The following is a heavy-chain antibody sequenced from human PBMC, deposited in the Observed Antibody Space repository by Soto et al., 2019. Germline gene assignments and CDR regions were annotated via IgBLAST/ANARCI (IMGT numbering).Heavy chain of an antibody. CDR3: GRGGGGIAARKYYYDSSVRGHDAFDI. J-gene: IGHJ3*02. D-gene: IGHD3-22*01. CDR1: GFTFSSYD. CDR2: IGTAGDP. Sequence: GGSLRLSCAASGFTFSSYDMHWVRQATGKGLEWVSAIGTAGDPYYPGSVKGRFTISRENAKNSLYLQMNSLRAGDTAVYYCGRGGGGIAARKYYYDSSVRGHDAFDIWGQGTMVTVSS. V-gene: IGHV3-13*05.